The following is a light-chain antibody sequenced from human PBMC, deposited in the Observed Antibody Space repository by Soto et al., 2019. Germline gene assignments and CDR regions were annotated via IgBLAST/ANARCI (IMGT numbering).Light chain of an antibody. Sequence: QSVLTQPRSVSGSPGQSVTISCTGDSGDVGHYNYVSWYLQHTGKAPKLMVYDVSKRPSGVPDRFSGSKSGNTASLTISGLQAEYEADYYCCSYAGSYTYVVFGGGTKLTVL. V-gene: IGLV2-11*01. CDR3: CSYAGSYTYVV. CDR1: SGDVGHYNY. CDR2: DVS. J-gene: IGLJ2*01.